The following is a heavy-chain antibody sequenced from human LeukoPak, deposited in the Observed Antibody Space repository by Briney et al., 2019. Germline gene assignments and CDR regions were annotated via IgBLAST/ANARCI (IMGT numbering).Heavy chain of an antibody. V-gene: IGHV4-39*01. CDR1: GGSISGSSYY. J-gene: IGHJ4*02. CDR3: ARRRFGELLDFDY. D-gene: IGHD3-10*01. CDR2: IFYDGST. Sequence: SETLSLTCTVSGGSISGSSYYWGWIRQPPGKGLEWIGSIFYDGSTYYNSPLKSRVTISVDTSRNQFSLKLSSVTAADTAVYYCARRRFGELLDFDYWGQGTLVTVSS.